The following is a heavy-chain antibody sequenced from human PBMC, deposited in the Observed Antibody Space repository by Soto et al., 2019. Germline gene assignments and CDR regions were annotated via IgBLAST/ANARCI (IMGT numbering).Heavy chain of an antibody. V-gene: IGHV3-33*01. CDR2: IWYDGSNK. CDR1: GFTFSSYG. D-gene: IGHD3-22*01. J-gene: IGHJ4*02. Sequence: QVQLVESGGGVVQPGRSLRLSCAASGFTFSSYGMHWVRQAPGKGLEWVAVIWYDGSNKYYADSVKGRFTISRDNSKNTLYLQMNSLRAEDTAVYYCARDSRREYYDSRPYWGADYWGQGTLVTVSS. CDR3: ARDSRREYYDSRPYWGADY.